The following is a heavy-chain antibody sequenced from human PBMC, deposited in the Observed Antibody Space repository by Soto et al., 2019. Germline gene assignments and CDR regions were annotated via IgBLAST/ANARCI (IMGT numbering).Heavy chain of an antibody. CDR1: GFTFSSYA. Sequence: GGSLRLSCAASGFTFSSYAMHWVRQAPGKGLEWVAVISYDGSNKYYADSVKGRFTISRDNSKNTLYLQMNSLRAEDTAVYYCAGLTYYYDSSGYYDGVHWGQGTLVTVSS. D-gene: IGHD3-22*01. J-gene: IGHJ4*02. CDR3: AGLTYYYDSSGYYDGVH. CDR2: ISYDGSNK. V-gene: IGHV3-30-3*01.